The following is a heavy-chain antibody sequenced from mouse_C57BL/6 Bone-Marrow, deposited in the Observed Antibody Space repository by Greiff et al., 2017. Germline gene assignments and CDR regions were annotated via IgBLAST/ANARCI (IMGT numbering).Heavy chain of an antibody. V-gene: IGHV3-6*01. J-gene: IGHJ2*01. D-gene: IGHD1-1*01. Sequence: EVKLMESGPGLVKPSQSLSLTCSVTGYSITSGYYWNWIRQFPGNKLEWMGYISYDGSNNYNPSLKNRISITRDTSKNQFFLKLNSVTTEDTATYYCARRATVFDYWGKGTTLTVSS. CDR2: ISYDGSN. CDR1: GYSITSGYY. CDR3: ARRATVFDY.